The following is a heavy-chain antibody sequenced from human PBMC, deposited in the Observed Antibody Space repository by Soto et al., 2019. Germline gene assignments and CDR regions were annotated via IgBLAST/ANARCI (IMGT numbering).Heavy chain of an antibody. J-gene: IGHJ4*02. V-gene: IGHV4-34*01. Sequence: LSLTCAVYGGSFSGYYWSWIRQPPGKGLEWIGEINHSGSTNYNPSLKSRVTIPVDTSKNQFSLKLSSVTAADTAVYYCARGPYDYVWGSYRYSAYYFDYWGQGTLVTVSS. CDR3: ARGPYDYVWGSYRYSAYYFDY. CDR2: INHSGST. D-gene: IGHD3-16*02. CDR1: GGSFSGYY.